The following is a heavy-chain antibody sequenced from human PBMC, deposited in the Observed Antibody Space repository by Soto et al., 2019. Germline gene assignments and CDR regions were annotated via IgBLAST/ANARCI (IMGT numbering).Heavy chain of an antibody. CDR1: GGSFSGYY. V-gene: IGHV4-34*01. D-gene: IGHD6-19*01. CDR2: INHSGST. J-gene: IGHJ5*02. Sequence: SETLSLTCAVYGGSFSGYYWSWIRQPPGKGLEWIGEINHSGSTNYNPSLKSRVTISVDTSKNQFSLKLSSVTAADTAVYYCARGRSIAVAGTCRFDPWGQGTLVTVS. CDR3: ARGRSIAVAGTCRFDP.